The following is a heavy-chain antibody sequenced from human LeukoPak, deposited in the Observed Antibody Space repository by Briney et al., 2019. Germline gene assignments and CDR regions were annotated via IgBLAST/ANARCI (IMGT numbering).Heavy chain of an antibody. J-gene: IGHJ6*03. CDR2: INHSGST. D-gene: IGHD3-10*01. CDR3: ARPYGSGISYYMDV. Sequence: PSETLSLTCAVYGGSFSGYYWSWIRQPPGKGLEWIGEINHSGSTNYNPSLKSRVTISVDTSKNQFSLKLSSVTAADTAVYYCARPYGSGISYYMDVWGKGTTVTVSS. V-gene: IGHV4-34*01. CDR1: GGSFSGYY.